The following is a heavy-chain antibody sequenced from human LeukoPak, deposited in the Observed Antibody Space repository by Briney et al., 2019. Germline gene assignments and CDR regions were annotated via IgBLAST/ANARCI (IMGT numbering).Heavy chain of an antibody. J-gene: IGHJ4*02. D-gene: IGHD3-3*01. CDR3: AKRDDPSPSHFDY. CDR2: ISGNGADT. CDR1: GFTFSIYA. V-gene: IGHV3-23*01. Sequence: GGSLRLSCTASGFTFSIYALSWVRQAPGKGLEWVSAISGNGADTFYADSVRGRFTISRDNSKNTLYLQMNSLRAEDTAVYFCAKRDDPSPSHFDYWGQGTLVTVSS.